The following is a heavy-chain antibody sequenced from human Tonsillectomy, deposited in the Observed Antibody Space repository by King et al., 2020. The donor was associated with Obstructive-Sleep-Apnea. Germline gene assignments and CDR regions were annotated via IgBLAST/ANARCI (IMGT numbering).Heavy chain of an antibody. V-gene: IGHV1-69*09. CDR3: ARPSSGDLKSFPDS. CDR2: IIPNLQIS. CDR1: GGTFSTYP. D-gene: IGHD6-19*01. J-gene: IGHJ4*02. Sequence: QLVQSGAGVKRPGSSVKVSCKASGGTFSTYPITWVRQAPGQGLEWMGNIIPNLQISNYAPKYQGRVTISVDRSTNTAYMEMRSLTSADTAVYYCARPSSGDLKSFPDSWGQGTLVTVSS.